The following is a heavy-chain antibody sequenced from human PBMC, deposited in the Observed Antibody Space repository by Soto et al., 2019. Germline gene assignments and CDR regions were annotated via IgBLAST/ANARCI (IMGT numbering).Heavy chain of an antibody. V-gene: IGHV1-3*01. D-gene: IGHD3-22*01. J-gene: IGHJ5*02. CDR1: GYTSTSYA. CDR3: ARQYYYDTTWFDP. CDR2: INAGNGNT. Sequence: QVQLVQSGAEVKKPGASVKVSCKASGYTSTSYAMHWVRQAPGQRLEWMGWINAGNGNTKYSQKFQGRVTITRDTSASTAYMELSSLRSEDTAVYYCARQYYYDTTWFDPWGQGTLVTVSS.